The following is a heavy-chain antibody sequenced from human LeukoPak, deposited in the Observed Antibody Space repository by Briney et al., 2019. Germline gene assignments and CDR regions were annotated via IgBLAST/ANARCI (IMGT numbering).Heavy chain of an antibody. CDR1: GYSISSGYY. V-gene: IGHV4-38-2*02. CDR3: ARDIVGATVDY. D-gene: IGHD1-26*01. CDR2: IYHSGST. Sequence: SETLSLTCTVSGYSISSGYYWGWIRPPPGKGLEWIGSIYHSGSTYYNPSLKSRVTISVDTSKNQFSLKLSSVTAADTAVYYCARDIVGATVDYWGQGTLVTVSS. J-gene: IGHJ4*02.